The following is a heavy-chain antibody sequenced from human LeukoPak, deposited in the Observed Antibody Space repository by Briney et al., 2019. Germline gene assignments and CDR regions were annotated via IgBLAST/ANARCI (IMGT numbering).Heavy chain of an antibody. J-gene: IGHJ6*02. CDR2: IYYSGST. CDR1: GGSISSGGYY. V-gene: IGHV4-31*11. Sequence: SETLSLTCAVSGGSISSGGYYWSWIRQYPGKGLEWIGYIYYSGSTYYNPSLKSRVTISVDTSKNQFSLKLSFVTAADTAVYYCARGGRLSHGMDVWGQGTTVTVSS. D-gene: IGHD3-3*01. CDR3: ARGGRLSHGMDV.